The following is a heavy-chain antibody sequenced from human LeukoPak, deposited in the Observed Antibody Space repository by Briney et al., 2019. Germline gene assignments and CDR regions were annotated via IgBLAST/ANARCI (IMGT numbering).Heavy chain of an antibody. CDR2: ISSSSSYI. CDR3: ARDSPATYCGGDCYLGYYFDY. D-gene: IGHD2-21*02. CDR1: GFTFSSYS. J-gene: IGHJ4*02. Sequence: GGSLRLSCAASGFTFSSYSMNWVRQAPGKGLEWVSSISSSSSYIYYADSVKGRFTISRDNAKNPLYLQMNSLRAEDTAVYYCARDSPATYCGGDCYLGYYFDYWGQGTLVTVSS. V-gene: IGHV3-21*01.